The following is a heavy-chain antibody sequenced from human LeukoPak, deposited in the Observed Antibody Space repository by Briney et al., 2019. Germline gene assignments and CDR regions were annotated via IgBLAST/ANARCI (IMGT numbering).Heavy chain of an antibody. CDR2: MNPNSGNT. J-gene: IGHJ4*02. Sequence: VASVKVSCKASGYTFTSYDINWVRQATGQGLEWMGWMNPNSGNTGYAQKFQGRVTMTRNTSISTAYMELSSLRSEDTAVYYCARVADPVLRFLEWLLWDWGQGTLVTVSS. CDR1: GYTFTSYD. CDR3: ARVADPVLRFLEWLLWD. D-gene: IGHD3-3*01. V-gene: IGHV1-8*01.